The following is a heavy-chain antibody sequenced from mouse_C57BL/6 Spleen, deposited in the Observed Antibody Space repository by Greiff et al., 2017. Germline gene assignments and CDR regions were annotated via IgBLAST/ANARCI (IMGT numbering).Heavy chain of an antibody. J-gene: IGHJ1*03. CDR1: GYSITSCYY. V-gene: IGHV3-6*01. D-gene: IGHD1-1*01. CDR3: ARRDYGSSYRYFDV. Sequence: EVLLVESGPGLVKPSQSLSLTCTVTGYSITSCYYRNWIRQFPGNKLEWRGYISYDGSTKYNPYLKNRISITRDTSKTQFFLKLNSVTTEDTASYYCARRDYGSSYRYFDVWGTGTTVTVSS. CDR2: ISYDGST.